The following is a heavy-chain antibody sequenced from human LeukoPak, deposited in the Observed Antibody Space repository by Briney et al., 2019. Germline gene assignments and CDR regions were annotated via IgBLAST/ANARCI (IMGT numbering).Heavy chain of an antibody. D-gene: IGHD2-8*01. CDR3: ASPYCTNGVCYGYFDY. CDR2: IFTTGST. CDR1: GGSFSTGSYY. Sequence: PSQTLSLTCTVSGGSFSTGSYYWSWIREPAGKGLEWIGRIFTTGSTNYNPSLKSRVTISVDTSKNQFSLKLSSVTAADTAVYYCASPYCTNGVCYGYFDYWGQGTLVTVSS. J-gene: IGHJ4*02. V-gene: IGHV4-61*02.